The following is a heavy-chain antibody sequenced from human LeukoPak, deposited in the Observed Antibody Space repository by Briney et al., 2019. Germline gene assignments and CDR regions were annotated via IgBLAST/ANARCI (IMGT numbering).Heavy chain of an antibody. Sequence: GGSLRLSCAASGFTFSSYAMSWVRKAPGKGLELDSAISGSGGSTYYADSVKGRFTISRDNSRHTLYLQMNSLRAEDTAVYYCAKDLANGGRIAARRGAYYFDYWGQGTLVTVSS. D-gene: IGHD6-6*01. CDR2: ISGSGGST. J-gene: IGHJ4*02. CDR3: AKDLANGGRIAARRGAYYFDY. CDR1: GFTFSSYA. V-gene: IGHV3-23*01.